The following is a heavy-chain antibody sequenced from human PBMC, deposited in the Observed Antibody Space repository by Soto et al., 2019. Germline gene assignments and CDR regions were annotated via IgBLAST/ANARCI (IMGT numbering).Heavy chain of an antibody. CDR3: ARGSHYYSSGMEF. V-gene: IGHV1-8*01. J-gene: IGHJ6*04. Sequence: KTTGEGLEGMGWMNPNSCNTGYAQKFQGRVTMTRNTSISTAYMELSSLRSEDTAFYYAARGSHYYSSGMEFRGKGTTVKVFS. CDR2: MNPNSCNT.